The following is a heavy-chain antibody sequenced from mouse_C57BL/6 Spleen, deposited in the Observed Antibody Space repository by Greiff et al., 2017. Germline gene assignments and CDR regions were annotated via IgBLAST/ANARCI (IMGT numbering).Heavy chain of an antibody. CDR3: ARGRDYDVAWFAY. V-gene: IGHV1-54*01. CDR1: GYAFTNYL. J-gene: IGHJ3*01. Sequence: QVQLKESGAELVRPGTSVKVSCKASGYAFTNYLIEWVKQRPGQGLEWIGVINPGSGGTNYNEKFKGKATLTADKSSSTAYMQLSSLTSEDSAVYFCARGRDYDVAWFAYWGQGTLVTVSA. CDR2: INPGSGGT. D-gene: IGHD2-4*01.